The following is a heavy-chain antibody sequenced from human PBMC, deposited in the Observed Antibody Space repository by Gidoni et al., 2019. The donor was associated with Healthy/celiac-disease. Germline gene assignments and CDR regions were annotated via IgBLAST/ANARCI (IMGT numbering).Heavy chain of an antibody. V-gene: IGHV4-59*01. J-gene: IGHJ4*02. Sequence: VKPSETLSLTCTVSGGSISSYYWSWIRQPPGKGLEWIGYIYYSGSTNYNPSLKSRVTISVDTSKNQFSLKLSSVTAADTAVYYCARSVGDYIWGSYRQGPFDYWGQGTLVTVSS. CDR2: IYYSGST. CDR3: ARSVGDYIWGSYRQGPFDY. CDR1: GGSISSYY. D-gene: IGHD3-16*02.